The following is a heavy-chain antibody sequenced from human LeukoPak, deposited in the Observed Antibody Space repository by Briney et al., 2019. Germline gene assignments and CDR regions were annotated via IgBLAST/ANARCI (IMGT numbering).Heavy chain of an antibody. CDR2: INSDGSST. CDR3: ARDLGDTGTLLDS. J-gene: IGHJ4*02. V-gene: IGHV3-74*01. D-gene: IGHD5-18*01. Sequence: PGGSLRLSCAASGFTFSSYWMHWVRQAPGKGLVWVSRINSDGSSTTYAESVKGRFTISRDNAKNTLYLQMNSLRAEDTAVYYCARDLGDTGTLLDSWGQRTLVTVSS. CDR1: GFTFSSYW.